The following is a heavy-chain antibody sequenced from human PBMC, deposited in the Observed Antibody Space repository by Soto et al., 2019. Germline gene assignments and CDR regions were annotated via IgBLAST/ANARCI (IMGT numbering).Heavy chain of an antibody. CDR1: GGTFSSDS. J-gene: IGHJ4*02. CDR3: ARDCGGDCPFDY. Sequence: SVKVSCKASGGTFSSDSISWVRQAPGQGLEWMGGIIPGVGTADYAQKFQGRLTIVADESTNTAYMELSGLTSEDTAVYYCARDCGGDCPFDYRGQGTLVTVSS. D-gene: IGHD2-21*02. CDR2: IIPGVGTA. V-gene: IGHV1-69*13.